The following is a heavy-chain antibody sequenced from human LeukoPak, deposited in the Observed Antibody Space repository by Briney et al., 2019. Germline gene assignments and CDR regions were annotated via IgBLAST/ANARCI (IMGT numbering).Heavy chain of an antibody. J-gene: IGHJ4*02. CDR2: ISGRGDIT. D-gene: IGHD2-2*01. CDR1: GFTYSNYA. Sequence: GGSLRLSCAASGFTYSNYAMSWVRQAPGKGLEWVSGISGRGDITVYADSVRGRFTISRDNSKDTLYLQMNTLRAEDTAIYFCARDGGWRPAADWGQGTLVAVSS. CDR3: ARDGGWRPAAD. V-gene: IGHV3-23*01.